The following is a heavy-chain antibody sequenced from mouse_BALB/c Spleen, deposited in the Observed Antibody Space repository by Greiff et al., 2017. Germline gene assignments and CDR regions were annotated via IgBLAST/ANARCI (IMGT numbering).Heavy chain of an antibody. J-gene: IGHJ1*01. CDR1: GYTFTSYW. D-gene: IGHD2-2*01. Sequence: LQQPGSELVRPGASVKLSCKASGYTFTSYWMHWVKQRPGQGLEWIGNIYPGSGSTNYDEKFKSKATLTVDTSSSTAYMQLSSLTSEDSAVYYCTRWGLRYWYFDVWGAGTTVTVSS. CDR2: IYPGSGST. V-gene: IGHV1S22*01. CDR3: TRWGLRYWYFDV.